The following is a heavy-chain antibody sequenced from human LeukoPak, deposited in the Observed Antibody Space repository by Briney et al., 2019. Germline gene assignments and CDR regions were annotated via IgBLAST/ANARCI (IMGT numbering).Heavy chain of an antibody. J-gene: IGHJ3*02. D-gene: IGHD1-1*01. Sequence: GGSLRLSCAASGFTVSNNYMSWVRQAPGKGLEWVSVIYSGGSTYYADSVKGRFTTSRDNSKNTLYLQMNSLRAEDTAVYYCARDQTTTARTDAFDIWGQGTMVTVSS. CDR3: ARDQTTTARTDAFDI. CDR2: IYSGGST. V-gene: IGHV3-53*01. CDR1: GFTVSNNY.